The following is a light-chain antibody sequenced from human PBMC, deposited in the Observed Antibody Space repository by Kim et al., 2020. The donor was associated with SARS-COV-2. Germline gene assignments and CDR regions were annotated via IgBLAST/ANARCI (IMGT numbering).Light chain of an antibody. CDR1: QSVSSS. J-gene: IGKJ4*01. V-gene: IGKV3-20*01. CDR2: GAS. Sequence: PGERATLSCRASQSVSSSLAWYQRRPGQTPRLLIYGASTRATGIPDRFSGSGSGTDFILTISRLEPEDFAIYYCQQYADSSLSFGGGTKVDIK. CDR3: QQYADSSLS.